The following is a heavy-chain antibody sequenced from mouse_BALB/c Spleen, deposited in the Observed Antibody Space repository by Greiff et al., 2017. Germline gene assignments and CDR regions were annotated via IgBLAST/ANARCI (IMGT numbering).Heavy chain of an antibody. V-gene: IGHV5-17*02. D-gene: IGHD6-5*01. CDR2: ISSGSSTI. CDR3: ARPIEGYFDV. Sequence: EVKLMESGGGLVQPGGSRKLSCAASGFTFSSFGMHWVRQAPEKGLEWVAYISSGSSTIYYADTVKGRFTISRDNPKNTLFLQMTSLRSEDTAMYYCARPIEGYFDVWGAGTTVTVSS. CDR1: GFTFSSFG. J-gene: IGHJ1*01.